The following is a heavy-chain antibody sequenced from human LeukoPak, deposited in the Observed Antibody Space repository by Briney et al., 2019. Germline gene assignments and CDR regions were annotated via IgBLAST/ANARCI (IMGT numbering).Heavy chain of an antibody. D-gene: IGHD3-22*01. CDR1: GFTFSSYA. CDR2: IRSNSDGGTI. CDR3: ATDFYDTT. Sequence: GGSLRLSCTASGFTFSSYAMNWVRQAPGKGLEWVGRIRSNSDGGTIDYAAPVKGRFALSRDDSKNTLYLQMNSLQTEDTAVYYCATDFYDTTWGQGTLVTVSS. J-gene: IGHJ5*02. V-gene: IGHV3-15*07.